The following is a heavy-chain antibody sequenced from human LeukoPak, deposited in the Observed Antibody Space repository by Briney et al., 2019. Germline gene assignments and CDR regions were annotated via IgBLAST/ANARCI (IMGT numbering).Heavy chain of an antibody. CDR1: GFTFSSYW. CDR2: IKQDGSEK. J-gene: IGHJ4*02. D-gene: IGHD3-16*02. CDR3: ARDEMITFGGVIVESPIDY. Sequence: GGSLRLSCAASGFTFSSYWMSWVRQAPGKGLEWVANIKQDGSEKYYVDSVKGRFTISRDNAKSSLYLQMNSLRAEETAVYYCARDEMITFGGVIVESPIDYWGQGTLVTVSS. V-gene: IGHV3-7*01.